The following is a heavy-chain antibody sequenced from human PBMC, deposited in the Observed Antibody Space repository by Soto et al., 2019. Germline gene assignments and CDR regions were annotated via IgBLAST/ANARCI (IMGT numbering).Heavy chain of an antibody. CDR1: GGSFSGYY. J-gene: IGHJ5*02. Sequence: SETLSLTCAVYGGSFSGYYWSWIRQPPGKGLEWIGEINHSGSTNYNPSLKSRVTISVDTSKNQFSLKLSSVTAADTAVYYCARAQFYSGSGNYNNLMFDAWGQGIQVT. CDR2: INHSGST. V-gene: IGHV4-34*01. CDR3: ARAQFYSGSGNYNNLMFDA. D-gene: IGHD3-10*01.